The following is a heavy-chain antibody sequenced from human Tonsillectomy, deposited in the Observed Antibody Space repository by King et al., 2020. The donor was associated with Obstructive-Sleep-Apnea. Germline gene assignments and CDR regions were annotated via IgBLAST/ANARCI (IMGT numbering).Heavy chain of an antibody. D-gene: IGHD4-17*01. CDR1: GFTFSSYW. CDR2: IFSDGSST. CDR3: AIVLSRGDYDISIWYFDL. J-gene: IGHJ2*01. Sequence: VQLVESGGGLVQPGGSLRLSCAASGFTFSSYWMHWVRQAPGRGLVWVSRIFSDGSSTTYADSVKGRFTISRDNAKNTRYLQMNSLRAEDTAVYFCAIVLSRGDYDISIWYFDLWGRGTRVTVPS. V-gene: IGHV3-74*01.